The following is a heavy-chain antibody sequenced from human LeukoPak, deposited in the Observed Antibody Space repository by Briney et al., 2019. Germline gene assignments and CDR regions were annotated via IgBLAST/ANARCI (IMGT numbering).Heavy chain of an antibody. CDR1: GFTFDDYA. CDR2: ISWNSGSI. V-gene: IGHV3-9*01. Sequence: PGGSLRLSCAAFGFTFDDYAMHWVRQAPGKGLEWVSGISWNSGSIGYADSVKGRFTISRDNAKNSLYLQMNSLRAEDTAVYYCARGHDYVYYFDYWGQGTLSPSPQ. CDR3: ARGHDYVYYFDY. D-gene: IGHD3-16*01. J-gene: IGHJ4*02.